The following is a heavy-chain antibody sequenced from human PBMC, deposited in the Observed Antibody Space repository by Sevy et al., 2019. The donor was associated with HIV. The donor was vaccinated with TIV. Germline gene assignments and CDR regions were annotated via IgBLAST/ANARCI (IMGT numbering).Heavy chain of an antibody. V-gene: IGHV4-39*01. D-gene: IGHD7-27*01. CDR1: GGSISSNSYY. Sequence: SETLSLTCTVSGGSISSNSYYWAWIRQPPGKGLEWIATIYYGGSTWYNPSLKSRVTLSVDTSKNQFSLKLNSVTAADTAVYYCATLERTGDRKSFDYWGHGTLVTVSS. CDR2: IYYGGST. CDR3: ATLERTGDRKSFDY. J-gene: IGHJ4*01.